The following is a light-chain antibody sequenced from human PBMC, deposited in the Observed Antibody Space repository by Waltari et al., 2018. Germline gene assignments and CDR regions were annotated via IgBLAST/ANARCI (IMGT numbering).Light chain of an antibody. Sequence: YVLTQPPSVSVAPGKTARITCGGTNIGSYSVHWYQQKPGQAPVMVVYDDTDRPSGMSERFSGSNSDTTATLTISRVEVGDEADYYCQVWHTRSDHVVFGGGTRLTVL. CDR1: NIGSYS. CDR3: QVWHTRSDHVV. J-gene: IGLJ2*01. V-gene: IGLV3-21*03. CDR2: DDT.